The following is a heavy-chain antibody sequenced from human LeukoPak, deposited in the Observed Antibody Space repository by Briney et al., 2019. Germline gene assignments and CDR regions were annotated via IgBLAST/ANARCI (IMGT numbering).Heavy chain of an antibody. Sequence: GGSLRLSCAASGFTFSSYWMHWVHQAPGKGLVWVSRINSDGSSITYTDSVKGRFTISRDNAKNTLYLQMNSLRVEDTAVYYCAREGRVSGYDFDCWGQGTLVTVSS. CDR3: AREGRVSGYDFDC. J-gene: IGHJ4*02. V-gene: IGHV3-74*03. CDR1: GFTFSSYW. D-gene: IGHD5-12*01. CDR2: INSDGSSI.